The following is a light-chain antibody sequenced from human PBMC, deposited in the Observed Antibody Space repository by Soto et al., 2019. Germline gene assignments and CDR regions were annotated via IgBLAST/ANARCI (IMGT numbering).Light chain of an antibody. Sequence: DIQVTQSPSSVSASVGDRVTITCRASQDISHYLAWYQQKPGKAPKLLIYGASSLQSGVPSRFSGSGSGTDFTLTISSLQPADFATFYCQQAYTFPRTFGQGTKVEIQ. V-gene: IGKV1D-12*01. CDR3: QQAYTFPRT. CDR1: QDISHY. J-gene: IGKJ1*01. CDR2: GAS.